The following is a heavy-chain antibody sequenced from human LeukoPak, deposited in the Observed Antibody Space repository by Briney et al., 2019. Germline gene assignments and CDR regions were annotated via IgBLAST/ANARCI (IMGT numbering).Heavy chain of an antibody. CDR3: AREVSEGFDF. V-gene: IGHV3-21*01. J-gene: IGHJ4*02. D-gene: IGHD3-22*01. CDR2: FGTRSTSV. Sequence: GGSLRLPCTASGFTFSGYSMNWIRQAPGKGLEWVSSFGTRSTSVYHAGSVKGRFAISRDNAKNSLYLQMNSLRAEDTALYYCAREVSEGFDFWGQGTLVTVSS. CDR1: GFTFSGYS.